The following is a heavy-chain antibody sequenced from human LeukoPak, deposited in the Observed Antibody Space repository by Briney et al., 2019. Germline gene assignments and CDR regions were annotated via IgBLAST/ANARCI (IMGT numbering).Heavy chain of an antibody. V-gene: IGHV1-2*02. CDR3: ARHLALTYYDFWSGSHAYAFDI. D-gene: IGHD3-3*01. CDR1: GYTFTGYY. Sequence: GASVKVSCKASGYTFTGYYMHWVRQAPGQGLEWMGWINPNSGGTNYAQKFQGRVTMTRDTSISTAYMELSRLRSDDTAVYYCARHLALTYYDFWSGSHAYAFDIWGQGTMVTVSS. J-gene: IGHJ3*02. CDR2: INPNSGGT.